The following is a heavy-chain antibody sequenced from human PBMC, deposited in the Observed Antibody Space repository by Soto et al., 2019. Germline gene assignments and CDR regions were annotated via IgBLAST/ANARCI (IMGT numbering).Heavy chain of an antibody. Sequence: QVQLVQSGAEVKKPGSSVKVSCKASGGTFSSYTISWVRQAAGQGLEWMGRIIPILGIANYAQKFQGRVTITADKSMSTAYMELSSLRSEDTAVYYCARGPSSSWYDYWGQGTLVTVSS. J-gene: IGHJ4*02. CDR3: ARGPSSSWYDY. CDR2: IIPILGIA. V-gene: IGHV1-69*02. D-gene: IGHD6-13*01. CDR1: GGTFSSYT.